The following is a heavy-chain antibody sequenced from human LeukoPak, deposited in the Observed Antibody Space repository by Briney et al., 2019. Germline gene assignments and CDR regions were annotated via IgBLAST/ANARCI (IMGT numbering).Heavy chain of an antibody. CDR2: ISSSSSTI. V-gene: IGHV3-48*01. D-gene: IGHD5-18*01. CDR1: GFTFSSSS. Sequence: GESLRLSCAASGFTFSSSSMNWVRQAPGKGLEWVSYISSSSSTIYYTDSGKGRFTISRDNAKNLLYLQMNNLRAEDTAVYYCARSKDKNTYGYAYWGQGTLVTVSS. J-gene: IGHJ4*02. CDR3: ARSKDKNTYGYAY.